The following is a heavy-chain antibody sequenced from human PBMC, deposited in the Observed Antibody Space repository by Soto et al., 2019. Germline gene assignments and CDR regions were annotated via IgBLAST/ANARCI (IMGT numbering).Heavy chain of an antibody. D-gene: IGHD3-3*01. CDR3: ARGAIFGVVIGSGNWFDP. CDR2: IYYSGST. CDR1: GGSISSYY. J-gene: IGHJ5*02. Sequence: PSETLCLTCTVSGGSISSYYWSWIRQPPGKGLEWIGYIYYSGSTNYNPSLKSRVTISVDTSKNQFSLKLSSVTAADTAVYYCARGAIFGVVIGSGNWFDPWGHGTLVTVSS. V-gene: IGHV4-59*01.